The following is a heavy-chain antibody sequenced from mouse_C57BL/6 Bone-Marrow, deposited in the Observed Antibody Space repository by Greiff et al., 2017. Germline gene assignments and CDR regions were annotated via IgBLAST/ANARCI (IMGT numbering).Heavy chain of an antibody. V-gene: IGHV3-6*01. CDR3: ARRGGVTTPHYYAMDY. Sequence: EVQLQESGPGLVKPSQSLSLTCSVTGYSITSGYYWNWIRQFPGNKLEWMGYISYDGSNNYNPSLKNRISITRDTSKNQFFLKLNSVTTEDTATYYWARRGGVTTPHYYAMDYWGQGTSVTVSS. CDR2: ISYDGSN. CDR1: GYSITSGYY. D-gene: IGHD2-2*01. J-gene: IGHJ4*01.